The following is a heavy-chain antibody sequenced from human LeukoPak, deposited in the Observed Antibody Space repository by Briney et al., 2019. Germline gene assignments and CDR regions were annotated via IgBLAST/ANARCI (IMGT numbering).Heavy chain of an antibody. Sequence: ASVKVSCKASGGTFSSYAISWVRQAPGQGLEWMGRVIPILGIANYAQKFQGRVTITADKSTSTAYMELSSLRSEDTAVYYCARDLSGAVATIYWFDPWGQGTLVTVSS. J-gene: IGHJ5*02. D-gene: IGHD5-12*01. CDR1: GGTFSSYA. CDR3: ARDLSGAVATIYWFDP. CDR2: VIPILGIA. V-gene: IGHV1-69*04.